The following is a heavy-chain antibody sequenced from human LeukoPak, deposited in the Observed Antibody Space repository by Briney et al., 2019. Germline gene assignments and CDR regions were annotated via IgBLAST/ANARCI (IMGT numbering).Heavy chain of an antibody. CDR1: GYTLTELS. CDR3: ARDMRVRKDLDSSIWSRPLYYFDY. CDR2: FDPEDGET. V-gene: IGHV1-24*01. Sequence: SVKVSCKVSGYTLTELSMHWVRQAPGKGLEWMGGFDPEDGETIYAQKFQGRVTMTRDMGTSTVYMELSSLRSEDTAVYYCARDMRVRKDLDSSIWSRPLYYFDYWGQGTLVTVSS. J-gene: IGHJ4*02. D-gene: IGHD6-13*01.